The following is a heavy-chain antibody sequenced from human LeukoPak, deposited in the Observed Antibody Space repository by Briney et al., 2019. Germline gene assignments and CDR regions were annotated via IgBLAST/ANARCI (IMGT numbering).Heavy chain of an antibody. J-gene: IGHJ5*02. CDR3: ARDPITMIRGGRAGGWLDP. Sequence: GGSLRLSCEASGFIFSDYGMHWVRQGPGMGLEWLAVIWHDGSNKYYAESVKGRFTISRDNSKNTLYLQINSLRDEDTAVYYCARDPITMIRGGRAGGWLDPWGQGTLVTVSS. CDR1: GFIFSDYG. V-gene: IGHV3-33*01. D-gene: IGHD3-10*01. CDR2: IWHDGSNK.